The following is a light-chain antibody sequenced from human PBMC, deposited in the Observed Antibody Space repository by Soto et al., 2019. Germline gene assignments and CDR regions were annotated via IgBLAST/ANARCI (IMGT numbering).Light chain of an antibody. CDR2: ATA. J-gene: IGKJ1*01. CDR1: QRITNY. V-gene: IGKV1-39*01. CDR3: QQSYSTPRT. Sequence: IQLTQSPASLSASVGRRVTITCRASQRITNYLNWYQQKSRKAPTLLIYATASLQSGVPSRFSGSGSATDFSLTISSLEPEDFATYYCQQSYSTPRTFGQGTKVDIK.